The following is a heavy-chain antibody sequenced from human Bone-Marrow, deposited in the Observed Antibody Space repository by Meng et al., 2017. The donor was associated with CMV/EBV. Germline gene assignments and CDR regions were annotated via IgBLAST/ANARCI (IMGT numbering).Heavy chain of an antibody. D-gene: IGHD6-13*01. CDR2: IHHSGST. V-gene: IGHV4-38-2*02. CDR1: GYSISSGFH. CDR3: ARPPPPSSWYMGYYYGMDV. Sequence: SETLSLTCTVSGYSISSGFHWGWIRQPPGKGKGLEWIGIIHHSGSTYYNQSLKSRVTISVDTSKNQFSLKLSSVTAADTAVYSCARPPPPSSWYMGYYYGMDVWGQGTTVTVSS. J-gene: IGHJ6*02.